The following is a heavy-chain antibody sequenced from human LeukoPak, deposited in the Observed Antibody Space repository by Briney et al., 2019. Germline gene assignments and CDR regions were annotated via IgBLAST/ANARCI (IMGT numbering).Heavy chain of an antibody. CDR2: IFFIWSP. CDR1: GDSVSGSY. CDR3: ARDYSWNNKIPYGMDV. Sequence: SETLSLNCSVSGDSVSGSYWTWIRQPAGKGLEWIGHIFFIWSPNYNPSLRSRVTMSLDTSKNQFSLKLSSVTAADTAVYYCARDYSWNNKIPYGMDVWGQGTTVIVSS. J-gene: IGHJ6*02. D-gene: IGHD1/OR15-1a*01. V-gene: IGHV4-4*07.